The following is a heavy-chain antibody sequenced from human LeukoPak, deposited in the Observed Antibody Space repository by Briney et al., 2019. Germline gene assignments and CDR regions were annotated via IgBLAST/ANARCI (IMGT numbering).Heavy chain of an antibody. Sequence: GGSLILSCAASGFTFSSYEMNWVRQAPGKGLEWVSYISSSGSTIYYADSVKGRFTISRDNAKNSLYLQMNSLRAEDTAVYYCARLAAIAVAGTDWGQGTLVTVSS. J-gene: IGHJ4*02. V-gene: IGHV3-48*03. CDR3: ARLAAIAVAGTD. D-gene: IGHD6-19*01. CDR1: GFTFSSYE. CDR2: ISSSGSTI.